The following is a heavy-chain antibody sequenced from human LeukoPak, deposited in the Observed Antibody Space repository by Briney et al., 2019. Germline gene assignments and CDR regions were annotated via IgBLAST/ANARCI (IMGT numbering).Heavy chain of an antibody. CDR3: ARRRAVAGHGEPFDY. J-gene: IGHJ4*02. Sequence: SETLSLTCTVSGGSISSSSYYWGWIRQPPGKGLEWIGSIYYSGSTYYNPSLKSRVTISVDTSKNQFSLKLSSVTAADTAVYYCARRRAVAGHGEPFDYWGQGTLVTVSS. D-gene: IGHD6-19*01. CDR2: IYYSGST. V-gene: IGHV4-39*01. CDR1: GGSISSSSYY.